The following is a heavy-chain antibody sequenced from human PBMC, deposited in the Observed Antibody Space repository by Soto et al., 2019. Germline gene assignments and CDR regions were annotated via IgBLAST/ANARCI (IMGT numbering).Heavy chain of an antibody. Sequence: ASVKVSCKASGYTFTGYYMHWVRQAPGQGLEWMGWINPNSGGTNYAQKFQGWVTMTRDTSISTAYMELSRLRSDDTAVYYCARDADFGSGNSKVWAFDIWGQGTMVTVSS. D-gene: IGHD3-10*01. V-gene: IGHV1-2*04. CDR3: ARDADFGSGNSKVWAFDI. CDR1: GYTFTGYY. CDR2: INPNSGGT. J-gene: IGHJ3*02.